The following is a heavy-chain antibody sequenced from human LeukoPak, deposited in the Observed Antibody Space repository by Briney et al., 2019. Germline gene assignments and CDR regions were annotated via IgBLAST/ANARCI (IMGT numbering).Heavy chain of an antibody. Sequence: PGGSLRLSCAASGFTFSSYGMHWVRQAPGKGLEWVAVIWYDGSNKYYADSVKGRFTISRDNSKNTLYLQMNSLRAEDTAVYYCAYPRSGWIYYFDYWGQGTLVTVSS. CDR2: IWYDGSNK. CDR1: GFTFSSYG. CDR3: AYPRSGWIYYFDY. J-gene: IGHJ4*02. D-gene: IGHD6-19*01. V-gene: IGHV3-33*01.